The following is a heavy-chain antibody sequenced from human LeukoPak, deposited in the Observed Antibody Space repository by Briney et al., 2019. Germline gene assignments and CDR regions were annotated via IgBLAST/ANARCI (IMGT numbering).Heavy chain of an antibody. CDR2: ISSSGSTI. Sequence: PGGSLRLSCAASGFTFSDYYMSWIRQAPGKGLAWVSYISSSGSTIYYADSVKGRFTISRDNAKNSLYLQMNSLRAEDTAVYYCARGSYYYDSSGYYMDVWGKGTTVTVSS. CDR1: GFTFSDYY. D-gene: IGHD3-22*01. V-gene: IGHV3-11*04. J-gene: IGHJ6*03. CDR3: ARGSYYYDSSGYYMDV.